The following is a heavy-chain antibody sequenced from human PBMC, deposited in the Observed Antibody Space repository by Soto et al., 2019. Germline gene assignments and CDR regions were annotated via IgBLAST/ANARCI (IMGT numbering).Heavy chain of an antibody. CDR3: AKILRGSTLDS. Sequence: QVQLQESGPGLVKSSGTLSLTCSVSGESISDSYWSWIRQPPGGGLEWMGYIHYSGSLSYTTSLKSRIIMSIATSKNHVSLELKAVTPADTAVYYFAKILRGSTLDSWVQGALVTVS. V-gene: IGHV4-59*01. CDR1: GESISDSY. CDR2: IHYSGSL. D-gene: IGHD3-9*01. J-gene: IGHJ5*01.